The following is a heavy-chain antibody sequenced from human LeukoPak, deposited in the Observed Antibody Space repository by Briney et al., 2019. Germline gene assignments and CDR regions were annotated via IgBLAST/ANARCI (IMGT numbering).Heavy chain of an antibody. J-gene: IGHJ4*02. CDR3: VRNRYSGSYYVHYFDY. CDR1: GYTFTSYY. D-gene: IGHD1-26*01. V-gene: IGHV1-46*01. Sequence: ASVKVSCKASGYTFTSYYMHWVRQAPGQGLEWMGIINPSGGSTSYAQKFQGRVTMTRDTSTSTVYMELSSLRSEDTAVYYCVRNRYSGSYYVHYFDYWGQGTLVTVSS. CDR2: INPSGGST.